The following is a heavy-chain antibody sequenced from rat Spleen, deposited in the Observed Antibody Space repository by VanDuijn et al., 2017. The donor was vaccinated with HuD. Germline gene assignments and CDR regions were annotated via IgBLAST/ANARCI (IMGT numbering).Heavy chain of an antibody. CDR2: VWGDGSP. CDR3: TRDYYYSGDSWFAY. V-gene: IGHV2-15*01. J-gene: IGHJ3*01. D-gene: IGHD1-1*01. Sequence: QVQLKEPGPGLVQPSQTLSLTCTVSGFSLTSYGISWIRQPPGKGLEWMGGVWGDGSPNYNSVLKSRLSLSRDTSKSQVFLEMNSLQTEDTATYFCTRDYYYSGDSWFAYWGQGTLVTVSS. CDR1: GFSLTSYG.